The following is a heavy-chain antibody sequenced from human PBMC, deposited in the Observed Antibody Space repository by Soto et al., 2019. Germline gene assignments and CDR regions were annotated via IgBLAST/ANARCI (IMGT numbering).Heavy chain of an antibody. D-gene: IGHD6-19*01. V-gene: IGHV4-39*01. Sequence: QLQLQESGPGLVKPSETLSLTCTVSGGSISSSSYYWGWIRQPPGKGLEWIGSIYYSGSTYYNPPLRSQVTKSVDTSKNRSALKLTSVTAADTAVFCCARTNPRYSSGGYSAFFDSWGQGTLVTVSS. J-gene: IGHJ4*02. CDR2: IYYSGST. CDR3: ARTNPRYSSGGYSAFFDS. CDR1: GGSISSSSYY.